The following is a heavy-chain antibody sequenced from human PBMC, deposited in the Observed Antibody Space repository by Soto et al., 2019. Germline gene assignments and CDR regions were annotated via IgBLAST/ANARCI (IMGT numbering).Heavy chain of an antibody. CDR3: ARDHCSGGSCYLYYFDY. D-gene: IGHD2-15*01. CDR2: INAGNGNT. Sequence: ASVKVSCKASVYTFTSYAMHWVRQAPGQRLEWMGWINAGNGNTKYSQKFQGRVTITRDTSASTAYMELSSLRSEDTAVYYCARDHCSGGSCYLYYFDYWGQGTLVTVSS. CDR1: VYTFTSYA. J-gene: IGHJ4*02. V-gene: IGHV1-3*01.